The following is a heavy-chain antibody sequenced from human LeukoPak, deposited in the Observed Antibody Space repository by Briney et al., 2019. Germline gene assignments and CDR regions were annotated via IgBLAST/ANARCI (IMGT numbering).Heavy chain of an antibody. D-gene: IGHD3-22*01. V-gene: IGHV1-8*01. CDR2: MNPNSGNT. Sequence: GASVKVSCKASGYTLTSYDINWVRQATGQGLEWMGWMNPNSGNTGYAQKFQGRVTMTRNTSISTAYMELSSLRSEDTAVYYCARVRRAVVIRKGYYYGMDVWGQGTTVTVSS. J-gene: IGHJ6*02. CDR1: GYTLTSYD. CDR3: ARVRRAVVIRKGYYYGMDV.